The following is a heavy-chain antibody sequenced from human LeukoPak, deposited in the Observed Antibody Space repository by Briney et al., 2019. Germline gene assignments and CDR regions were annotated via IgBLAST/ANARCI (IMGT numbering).Heavy chain of an antibody. CDR3: AKQRRAPTSGIAVAGSYYYGMDV. V-gene: IGHV3-30*18. D-gene: IGHD6-19*01. CDR2: ISYDGSNK. J-gene: IGHJ6*02. Sequence: PGGSLRLSCAASGFTFSSYGMHWVRQAPGKGLEWVAVISYDGSNKYYADSVKGRFTISRDNSKNTLYLQMNSLRAEDTAVYYCAKQRRAPTSGIAVAGSYYYGMDVWGQGTTVTVSS. CDR1: GFTFSSYG.